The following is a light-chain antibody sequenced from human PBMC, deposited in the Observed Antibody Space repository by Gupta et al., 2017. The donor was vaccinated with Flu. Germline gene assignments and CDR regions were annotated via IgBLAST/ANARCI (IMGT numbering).Light chain of an antibody. CDR1: SSDVGGYNY. Sequence: ITIYCTGTSSDVGGYNYVSWYQQHTGKAPKLMIYEVSNRHSGVSNRFSGSKSGTTASLTISGLQAEDEADYYCSSYTSSSTLGVFGGGTKLTVL. CDR2: EVS. J-gene: IGLJ3*02. V-gene: IGLV2-14*01. CDR3: SSYTSSSTLGV.